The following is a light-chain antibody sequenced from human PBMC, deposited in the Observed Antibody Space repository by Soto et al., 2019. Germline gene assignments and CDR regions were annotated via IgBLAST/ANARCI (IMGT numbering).Light chain of an antibody. CDR1: SSDVGGYNY. CDR2: EVS. Sequence: QSALTQPASVSGSPGQSITISCTGTSSDVGGYNYVSWYQQHPGKAPNLMIYEVSNRPSGVSNRFSGSKSGDTASLAIAGLQAEDEADYYCSSYTSSSTPRVFGGGTKVTVL. CDR3: SSYTSSSTPRV. V-gene: IGLV2-14*01. J-gene: IGLJ3*02.